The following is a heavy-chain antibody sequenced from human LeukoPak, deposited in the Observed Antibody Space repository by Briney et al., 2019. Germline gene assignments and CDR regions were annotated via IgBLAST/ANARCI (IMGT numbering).Heavy chain of an antibody. Sequence: ASVKVSCKASGYTFTGYYMHWVRQAPGQGLEWMGWINPNSGGTNYAQKFQGRVTMTRDMSTSTVYMELSSLRSEDTAVYYCARGHILTGYRYFDYWGQGTLVTVSS. CDR3: ARGHILTGYRYFDY. CDR1: GYTFTGYY. V-gene: IGHV1-2*02. J-gene: IGHJ4*02. CDR2: INPNSGGT. D-gene: IGHD3-9*01.